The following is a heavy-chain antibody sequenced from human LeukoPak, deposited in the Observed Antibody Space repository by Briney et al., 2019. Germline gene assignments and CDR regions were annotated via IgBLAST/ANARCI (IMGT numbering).Heavy chain of an antibody. V-gene: IGHV4-39*07. CDR3: ARASYYHDGTGYYTPLDY. Sequence: PSETLSLTCTVSGGSISSSSYYWGWIRQPPGKGLEWIGSIYYSGSTYYNPSLKSRVTISVDTSKNQFSLNLSSVTAADTAVYYCARASYYHDGTGYYTPLDYWGQGTLVTVSS. J-gene: IGHJ4*02. CDR2: IYYSGST. D-gene: IGHD3-22*01. CDR1: GGSISSSSYY.